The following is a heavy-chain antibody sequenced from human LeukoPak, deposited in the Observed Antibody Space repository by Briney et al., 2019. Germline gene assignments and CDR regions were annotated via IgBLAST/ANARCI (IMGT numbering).Heavy chain of an antibody. CDR1: GGSISYY. J-gene: IGHJ4*02. Sequence: SETLSLTCTVSGGSISYYWSWIRQPPGKGLEWIGYIYHSGSTYYNPSLKSRVTISVDRSKNQFSLKLSSVTAADTAVYYCARLVAATGNFDYWGQGTLVTVSS. D-gene: IGHD6-13*01. V-gene: IGHV4-59*12. CDR2: IYHSGST. CDR3: ARLVAATGNFDY.